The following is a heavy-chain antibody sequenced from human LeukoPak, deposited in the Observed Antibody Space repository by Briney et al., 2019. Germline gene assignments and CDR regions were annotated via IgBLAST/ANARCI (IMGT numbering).Heavy chain of an antibody. D-gene: IGHD2-2*01. CDR1: GGSFSGYY. Sequence: PYTLSLTCAVYGGSFSGYYWSWIRQPPGKGLEWIGEINHSGSTNYNPSLKSRVTISVDTSKNQFSLKLSSVTAADTAVYYCARGYLDCSSTSCQYHFDYWGQGTLVTVSS. J-gene: IGHJ4*02. CDR3: ARGYLDCSSTSCQYHFDY. CDR2: INHSGST. V-gene: IGHV4-34*01.